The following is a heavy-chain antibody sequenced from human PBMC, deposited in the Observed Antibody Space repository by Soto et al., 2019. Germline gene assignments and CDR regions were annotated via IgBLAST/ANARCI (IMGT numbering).Heavy chain of an antibody. J-gene: IGHJ6*03. V-gene: IGHV1-8*01. CDR1: GYTFTSYD. D-gene: IGHD2-15*01. Sequence: QVPLVQSGAEVKKPGASVKVSCKASGYTFTSYDINWVRQATGQGLEWMGWMNPNSGNTGYAQKFQGRVTMTRNTSIRTAYMELSSLRSEDTAVYYCARGRGYCSGGSCFPKRNNYYYYYMDVWGKGTTVTVSS. CDR2: MNPNSGNT. CDR3: ARGRGYCSGGSCFPKRNNYYYYYMDV.